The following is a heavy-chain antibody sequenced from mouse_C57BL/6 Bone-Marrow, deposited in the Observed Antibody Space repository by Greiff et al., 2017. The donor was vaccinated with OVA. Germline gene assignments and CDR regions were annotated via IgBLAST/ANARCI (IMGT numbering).Heavy chain of an antibody. J-gene: IGHJ4*01. D-gene: IGHD2-12*01. CDR1: GYAFSSSW. CDR3: ARPYSRKGYYAMDY. V-gene: IGHV1-82*01. Sequence: QVQLQQSGPELVKPGASVKISCKASGYAFSSSWMNWVKQRPGKGLEWIGRIYPGDGDTNYNGKFKGKATLTADKSSSTAYMQLSSLTSEDSAVYFCARPYSRKGYYAMDYWGQGTSVTVSS. CDR2: IYPGDGDT.